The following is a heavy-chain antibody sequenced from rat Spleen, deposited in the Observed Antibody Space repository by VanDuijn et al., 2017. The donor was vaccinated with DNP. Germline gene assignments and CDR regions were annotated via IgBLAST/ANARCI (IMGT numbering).Heavy chain of an antibody. Sequence: EVQLVESGGGLVKSGRSLKLSCVVSGFTFSNYWMYWIRQVPGKGLEWVASITRSGGSPFYPDSVQGRFTISRDNAKDTHYLQMDGLRSEDTATYYCARLNGYAMDAWGQGTSVTVSS. V-gene: IGHV5-31*01. CDR1: GFTFSNYW. CDR2: ITRSGGSP. CDR3: ARLNGYAMDA. J-gene: IGHJ4*01. D-gene: IGHD3-7*01.